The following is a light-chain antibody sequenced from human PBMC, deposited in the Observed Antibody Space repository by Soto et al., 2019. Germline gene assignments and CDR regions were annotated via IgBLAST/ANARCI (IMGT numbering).Light chain of an antibody. CDR3: GSDAGSSTTTYG. V-gene: IGLV2-23*01. CDR2: EGS. J-gene: IGLJ1*01. CDR1: SSDVGSYNL. Sequence: QSSLTQPASVSGSPGQSITISCTGTSSDVGSYNLVSGYQQHPGKAPKLMIYEGSKRPSGVSNRFSGSKSGNTASLTISGLQAEHEADYYRGSDAGSSTTTYGFGKETKVIVL.